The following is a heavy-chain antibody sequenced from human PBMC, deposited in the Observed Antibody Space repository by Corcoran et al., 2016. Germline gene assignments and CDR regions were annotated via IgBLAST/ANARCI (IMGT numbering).Heavy chain of an antibody. J-gene: IGHJ4*02. D-gene: IGHD3-22*01. V-gene: IGHV3-53*01. Sequence: EVQLVESGGGLIQPGGSLRLSCAASGFTVTSNYMTWVRQAPGKGLEWVSAIYSDSSTHYADSVKGQFTISRDNSKNTLDLQMNSLRAEDTAVYYCASYYDNSGYHDYWGQGTLVTVSS. CDR2: IYSDSST. CDR3: ASYYDNSGYHDY. CDR1: GFTVTSNY.